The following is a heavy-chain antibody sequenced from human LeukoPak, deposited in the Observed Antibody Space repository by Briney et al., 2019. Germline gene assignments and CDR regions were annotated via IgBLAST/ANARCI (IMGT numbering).Heavy chain of an antibody. CDR1: GFTFSTYA. Sequence: GGSLRLSCAASGFTFSTYAMSWVRQAPGKGLEWVSAISGSGDNTYYADSVKGRFTISRDNSKNTLYLQMNSLRADDTAVYYCARFSRATYYYDSGDHPVFQHWGQGTLVTVSS. CDR3: ARFSRATYYYDSGDHPVFQH. D-gene: IGHD3-22*01. V-gene: IGHV3-23*01. CDR2: ISGSGDNT. J-gene: IGHJ1*01.